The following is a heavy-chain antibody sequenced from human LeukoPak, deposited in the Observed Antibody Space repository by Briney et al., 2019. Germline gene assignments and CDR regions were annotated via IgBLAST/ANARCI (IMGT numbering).Heavy chain of an antibody. CDR1: GFTFGNYP. V-gene: IGHV3-64D*06. J-gene: IGHJ4*02. Sequence: GGSLRLSCSGSGFTFGNYPMHWVRQAPGKTLEYVSAISFDGGSTYYADSVKGRFTISRDNSKNTLYLQMSSLRVEDTAVYYCVKALYDSGGYYYAYWGQGTLVTVSS. CDR3: VKALYDSGGYYYAY. D-gene: IGHD3-22*01. CDR2: ISFDGGST.